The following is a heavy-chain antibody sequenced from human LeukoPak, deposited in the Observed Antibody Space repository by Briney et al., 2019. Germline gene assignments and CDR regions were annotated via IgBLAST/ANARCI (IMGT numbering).Heavy chain of an antibody. J-gene: IGHJ5*02. CDR3: ASLGTLDYMSNNWFDH. Sequence: SETLSLTCTVSGGSISSYYWTWLRQPPGKGLEWIGYIFYSGGSNYNPSLKSRGPISVDTSKNHFSLKLSSVTAADTAVYYCASLGTLDYMSNNWFDHWGQGTLVTVSS. CDR1: GGSISSYY. D-gene: IGHD4-11*01. V-gene: IGHV4-59*08. CDR2: IFYSGGS.